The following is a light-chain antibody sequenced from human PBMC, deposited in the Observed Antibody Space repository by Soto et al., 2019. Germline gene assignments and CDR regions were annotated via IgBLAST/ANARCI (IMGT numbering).Light chain of an antibody. CDR1: SSNIGGNS. CDR3: GSWDSSLSAYV. Sequence: QSVLTQPPSVSAAPGQKVTISCSGSSSNIGGNSVSWYQQFPGTAPKLLIYDDDKRPSGIPDRFSGSKSGTSATLSITGFQTGDEADYYCGSWDSSLSAYVFATGTKVTVL. CDR2: DDD. J-gene: IGLJ1*01. V-gene: IGLV1-51*01.